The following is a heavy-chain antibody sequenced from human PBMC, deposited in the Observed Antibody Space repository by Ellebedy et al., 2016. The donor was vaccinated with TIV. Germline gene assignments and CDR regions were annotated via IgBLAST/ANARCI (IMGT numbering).Heavy chain of an antibody. CDR1: GFTFSPYY. J-gene: IGHJ6*03. Sequence: GESLKISCTASGFTFSPYYMTWIRQAPGKGLECMSYLSCGGSTGYDAASVKGRVTMSRDNAKKSVFLQMTSMRGDDTAVYFCARVQSRITMLRGVFYIDVWGKGTTVTVSS. CDR2: LSCGGSTG. V-gene: IGHV3-11*01. D-gene: IGHD3-10*01. CDR3: ARVQSRITMLRGVFYIDV.